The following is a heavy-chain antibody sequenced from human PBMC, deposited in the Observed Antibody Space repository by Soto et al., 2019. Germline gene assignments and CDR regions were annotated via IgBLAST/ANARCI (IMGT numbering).Heavy chain of an antibody. J-gene: IGHJ4*02. CDR2: IIPIFGTA. V-gene: IGHV1-69*13. CDR1: GGTFISYA. Sequence: ASVKVSCKASGGTFISYAISWVRQAPGQGLEWMGGIIPIFGTANYAQKFQGRVTITEDESTSTAYMELSSLRSEDTAVYYCAGAEEQWLVHYWGQGTLVTVSS. D-gene: IGHD6-19*01. CDR3: AGAEEQWLVHY.